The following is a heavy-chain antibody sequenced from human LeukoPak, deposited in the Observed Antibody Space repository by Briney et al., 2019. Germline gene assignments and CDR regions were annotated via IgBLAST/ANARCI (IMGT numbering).Heavy chain of an antibody. D-gene: IGHD2-21*01. CDR3: AKFLPTHIVVANYYFDY. V-gene: IGHV3-23*01. CDR1: GFTFSSYP. J-gene: IGHJ4*02. Sequence: PGGSLRLSCAASGFTFSSYPMSWVRQAPGKGLEWGSAISGSGGSTYYADSVKGRFTISRDNSKNTLYLQMNSLRAEDTAVYYCAKFLPTHIVVANYYFDYWGQGTLVTVSS. CDR2: ISGSGGST.